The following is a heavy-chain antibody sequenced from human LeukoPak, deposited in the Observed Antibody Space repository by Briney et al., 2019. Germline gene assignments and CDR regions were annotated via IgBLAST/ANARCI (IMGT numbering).Heavy chain of an antibody. CDR3: AKNTYYYDSSGYYLLDY. J-gene: IGHJ4*02. Sequence: PGGSLRLSCAASGFTFSSYGMHWVRQAPGKGLEWVAFIRYDGSNKYYADSVKGRFTISRDNSKNTLYLQMNSLRAEDTAVYYCAKNTYYYDSSGYYLLDYWGRGTLVTVSS. D-gene: IGHD3-22*01. CDR1: GFTFSSYG. V-gene: IGHV3-30*02. CDR2: IRYDGSNK.